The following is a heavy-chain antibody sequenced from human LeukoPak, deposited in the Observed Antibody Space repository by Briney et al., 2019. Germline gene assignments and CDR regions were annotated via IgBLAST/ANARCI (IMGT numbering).Heavy chain of an antibody. J-gene: IGHJ5*02. CDR2: IRYDGSNK. Sequence: GGSLRLSCAASRFTFSTYGMHWVRQAPGKGLEWVAFIRYDGSNKYYADSVKGRFTISRDNSKNTLYLQMSSLRAEDTAVYYCVMYYYGSGNSLGPWGQGTLVTVSS. CDR3: VMYYYGSGNSLGP. V-gene: IGHV3-30*02. D-gene: IGHD3-10*01. CDR1: RFTFSTYG.